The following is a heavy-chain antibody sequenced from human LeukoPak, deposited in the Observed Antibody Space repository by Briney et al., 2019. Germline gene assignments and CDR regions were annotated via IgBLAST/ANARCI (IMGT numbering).Heavy chain of an antibody. Sequence: PGGSLRLSCAASGFTFSSYSMNWVRQAPGKGLEWVSTISSSSSYIYYADSVKGRFTISRDNAKNSLYLQMNSLRAEDTAVYYCARDDYDSSGYRFDYWGQGTLVTVSS. CDR2: ISSSSSYI. CDR3: ARDDYDSSGYRFDY. V-gene: IGHV3-21*01. J-gene: IGHJ4*02. D-gene: IGHD3-22*01. CDR1: GFTFSSYS.